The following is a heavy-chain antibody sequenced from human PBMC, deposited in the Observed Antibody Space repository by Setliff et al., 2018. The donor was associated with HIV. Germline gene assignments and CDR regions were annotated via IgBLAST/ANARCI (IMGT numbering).Heavy chain of an antibody. CDR2: VYSAGRA. D-gene: IGHD4-17*01. V-gene: IGHV4-38-2*01. Sequence: KASATLSLTCAVSGTSISGSYYWAWIRQPPGKGLEWIANVYSAGRANYNPSLKGRVTISLDTSRTHFSLKVHSVTAADTAIYCCARGGPTVAYAVDVWGQGTTVTVSS. CDR1: GTSISGSYY. CDR3: ARGGPTVAYAVDV. J-gene: IGHJ6*02.